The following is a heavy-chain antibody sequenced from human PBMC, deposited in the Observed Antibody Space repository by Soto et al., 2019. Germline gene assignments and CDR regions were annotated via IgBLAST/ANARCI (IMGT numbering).Heavy chain of an antibody. D-gene: IGHD6-19*01. CDR2: IIPIFGTA. Sequence: GPSVKVSCKASGGTFSSYAISWVRQAPGQGLEWMGGIIPIFGTANYAQKFQGRVTITADESTSTAYMELSSLRSEDTAVYYCARGEDRYGGQWLVDFDYWGQGTLVTVSS. V-gene: IGHV1-69*13. CDR3: ARGEDRYGGQWLVDFDY. CDR1: GGTFSSYA. J-gene: IGHJ4*02.